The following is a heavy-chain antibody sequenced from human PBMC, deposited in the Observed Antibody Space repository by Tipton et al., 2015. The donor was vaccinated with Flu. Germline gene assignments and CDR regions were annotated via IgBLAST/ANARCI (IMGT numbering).Heavy chain of an antibody. J-gene: IGHJ4*02. CDR1: GYSISSGFY. CDR3: ARGDGYNFDY. CDR2: IYHSGST. V-gene: IGHV4-38-2*02. Sequence: TLSLTCTVSGYSISSGFYWGWIRQPPGKGLEWIGNIYHSGSTFYNPSLKSRVTISVDTSRNQFSLKLSSVTAADTAVYYCARGDGYNFDYWGRGTLVTVSS. D-gene: IGHD5-24*01.